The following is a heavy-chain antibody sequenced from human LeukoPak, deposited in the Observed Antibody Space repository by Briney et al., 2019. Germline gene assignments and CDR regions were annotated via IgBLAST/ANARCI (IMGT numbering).Heavy chain of an antibody. Sequence: GGSLRLSCAASGFTFSDYYMSWIRQAPGKGLEWVSYISSSGSTIYYADSVKGRFTISRDHAKNSLYLQMNSLRAEDTAVYYCARLGRWLQLGYFQHWGQGTLVTVSS. CDR3: ARLGRWLQLGYFQH. CDR1: GFTFSDYY. D-gene: IGHD5-24*01. CDR2: ISSSGSTI. J-gene: IGHJ1*01. V-gene: IGHV3-11*01.